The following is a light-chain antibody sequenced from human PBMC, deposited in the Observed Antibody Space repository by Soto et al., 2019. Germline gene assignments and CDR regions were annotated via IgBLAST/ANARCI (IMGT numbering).Light chain of an antibody. CDR2: RNN. CDR3: AAWDASLSVVV. J-gene: IGLJ2*01. V-gene: IGLV1-47*01. CDR1: SSNIGSNY. Sequence: QSVLTQPASVSGTPGQEVSISCSGSSSNIGSNYVYWYQQVPGTAPQLLIYRNNQRPSGVPYRLSAGKTGASAALAISGLRSEDEADYYCAAWDASLSVVVFGGGTKLTVL.